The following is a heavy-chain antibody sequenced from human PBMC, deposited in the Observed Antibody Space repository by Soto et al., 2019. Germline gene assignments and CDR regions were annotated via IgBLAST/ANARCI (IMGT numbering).Heavy chain of an antibody. Sequence: QVQLVQSGAEVKKPGASVKVSCKASGYTFTSYGISWVRQAPGQGLEWMGWINPYNGNTKYAQKLQGRVTMTTDTSTSTAYRELRSLRSDDTAVYYCARDVAVGLFDYWGQGTLVTVSS. CDR3: ARDVAVGLFDY. CDR2: INPYNGNT. V-gene: IGHV1-18*01. D-gene: IGHD1-26*01. CDR1: GYTFTSYG. J-gene: IGHJ4*02.